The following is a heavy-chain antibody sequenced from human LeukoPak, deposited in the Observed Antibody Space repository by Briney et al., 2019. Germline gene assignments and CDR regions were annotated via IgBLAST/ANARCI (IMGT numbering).Heavy chain of an antibody. CDR2: IHHSGST. CDR3: TSGGMVSGDY. Sequence: SETLSLTCTVSGGSISGYYWTWIRQPPGKGLEWIGFIHHSGSTKYNPSLKSRVTISLDTSTNQFSLKLRSVTAADTAVYYCTSGGMVSGDYWGHGTLVTVSS. D-gene: IGHD2-8*01. J-gene: IGHJ4*01. CDR1: GGSISGYY. V-gene: IGHV4-59*01.